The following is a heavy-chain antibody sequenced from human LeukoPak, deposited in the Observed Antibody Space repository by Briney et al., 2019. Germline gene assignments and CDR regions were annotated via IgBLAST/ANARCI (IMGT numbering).Heavy chain of an antibody. J-gene: IGHJ4*02. V-gene: IGHV3-23*01. CDR2: ISGSGGST. Sequence: PGGSLRLSCAASGITFSSYVLSWVRQAPGKGLEWVSAISGSGGSTYYADSVKGRFTISRDNSKNTLYLQMNSLRAEDTAVYYCARGPSGYHNTGGQGTLVTVSS. CDR1: GITFSSYV. D-gene: IGHD5-12*01. CDR3: ARGPSGYHNT.